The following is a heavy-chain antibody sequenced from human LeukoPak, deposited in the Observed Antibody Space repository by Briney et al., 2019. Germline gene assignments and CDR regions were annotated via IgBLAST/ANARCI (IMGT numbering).Heavy chain of an antibody. V-gene: IGHV3-21*01. D-gene: IGHD2-15*01. Sequence: PGGSLRLSCAASGFTFSSYSMNWVRQAPGKGLEWVSSISSNSIYVFYADSMKGRFTISRDNAKNSLSLQMNSLRAEDTAVYYCAKQLGYCSDGSCYFPYWGQGTLVTVSS. CDR1: GFTFSSYS. CDR2: ISSNSIYV. J-gene: IGHJ4*02. CDR3: AKQLGYCSDGSCYFPY.